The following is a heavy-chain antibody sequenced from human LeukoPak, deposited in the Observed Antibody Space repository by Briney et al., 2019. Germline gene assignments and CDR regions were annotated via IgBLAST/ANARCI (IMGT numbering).Heavy chain of an antibody. Sequence: GSLRLSCAASGFTFSNYNMNWVRQAPGKGLEWVSSITSSSTYIYYADSVKGRFSISRDNAKNSLYLQMNSLRAEDTAVYYCARDVGVAVADYYYYMDVWGKGTTVTVSS. D-gene: IGHD6-19*01. CDR1: GFTFSNYN. V-gene: IGHV3-21*01. CDR3: ARDVGVAVADYYYYMDV. J-gene: IGHJ6*03. CDR2: ITSSSTYI.